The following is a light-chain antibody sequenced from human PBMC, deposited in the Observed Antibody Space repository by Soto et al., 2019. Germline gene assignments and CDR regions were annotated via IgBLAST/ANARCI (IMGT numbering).Light chain of an antibody. Sequence: QSVLTQPPSASGSPGQSVTISCSGTSSDVGGYNYVSWYQEHPGKAPKLMIYEVTKRPSGVPDRFSGSKSGNTASLTVSGLQAEDEAYYYCISHAGSNNLVFGGGTKVTVL. CDR1: SSDVGGYNY. V-gene: IGLV2-8*01. J-gene: IGLJ3*02. CDR2: EVT. CDR3: ISHAGSNNLV.